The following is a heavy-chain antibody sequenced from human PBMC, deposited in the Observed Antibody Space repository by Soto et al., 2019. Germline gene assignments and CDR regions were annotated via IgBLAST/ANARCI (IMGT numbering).Heavy chain of an antibody. V-gene: IGHV5-51*01. J-gene: IGHJ6*01. CDR3: ARHYCSSTSCYPVYYYYYGMDV. CDR1: GYSFTSYW. D-gene: IGHD2-2*01. CDR2: IYPGDSDT. Sequence: AGESLKISCKGSGYSFTSYWIGWVRQMPGKGLEWMGIIYPGDSDTRYSPSFQGQVTISADKSISTAYLQWSSLKASDTAMYYCARHYCSSTSCYPVYYYYYGMDVWGEGTTVTVCS.